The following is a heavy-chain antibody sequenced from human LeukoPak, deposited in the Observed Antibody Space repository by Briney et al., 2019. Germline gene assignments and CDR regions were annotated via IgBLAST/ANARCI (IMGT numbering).Heavy chain of an antibody. J-gene: IGHJ3*02. CDR1: GFTITAYA. Sequence: GGSLRLSCAASGFTITAYAMSWVRQSPGKGLEWVSGIGITSEYIHYAGSVKGRFTISRDNSKNTVYLEVSSLRAEDAAVYYCAKDPNGDYVGAFGTWGQGTMVIVSS. V-gene: IGHV3-23*01. CDR3: AKDPNGDYVGAFGT. D-gene: IGHD4-17*01. CDR2: IGITSEYI.